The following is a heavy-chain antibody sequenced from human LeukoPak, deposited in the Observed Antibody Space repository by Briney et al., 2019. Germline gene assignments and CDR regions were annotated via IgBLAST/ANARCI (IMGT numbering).Heavy chain of an antibody. CDR3: ARESEMYYYDRSGYSH. CDR1: GFMLSSYG. J-gene: IGHJ4*02. Sequence: PGGSLRLSCAASGFMLSSYGMHWVRQAPGKGLEWVAVIWYDGSNKYYADSVKGRFTISRDNSKNTLYLQMSSLRAEDTAVYYCARESEMYYYDRSGYSHWGQGTLVTVSS. D-gene: IGHD3-22*01. V-gene: IGHV3-33*01. CDR2: IWYDGSNK.